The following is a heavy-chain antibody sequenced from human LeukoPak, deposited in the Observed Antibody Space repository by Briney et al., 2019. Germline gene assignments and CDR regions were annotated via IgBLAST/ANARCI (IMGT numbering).Heavy chain of an antibody. V-gene: IGHV1-46*01. CDR3: ARGRGIGRPAARWNWFDP. J-gene: IGHJ5*02. CDR1: GYTFTSNY. CDR2: IYPRDGST. Sequence: ASVKVSCKASGYTFTSNYIHWVRQAPGQGLEWMGMIYPRDGSTSYAQKFQGRVTVTRDTSTSTVHMELSGLRSEDTAVYYCARGRGIGRPAARWNWFDPWGQGTLVTVSS. D-gene: IGHD2-2*01.